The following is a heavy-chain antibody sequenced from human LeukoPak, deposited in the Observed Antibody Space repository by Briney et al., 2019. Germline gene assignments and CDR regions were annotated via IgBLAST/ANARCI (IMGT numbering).Heavy chain of an antibody. D-gene: IGHD3-22*01. CDR2: ISSSGSTI. J-gene: IGHJ6*03. CDR1: GFTFSDYY. CDR3: ARDLLRVSYYYYMDV. Sequence: GGSLSLSGAGSGFTFSDYYMSWIRQAPGKGLEGGSYISSSGSTIYYADYGKGRITISRDNAKNSLYLQMNSLRAEDTAVYYCARDLLRVSYYYYMDVWGKGTTVTVSS. V-gene: IGHV3-11*04.